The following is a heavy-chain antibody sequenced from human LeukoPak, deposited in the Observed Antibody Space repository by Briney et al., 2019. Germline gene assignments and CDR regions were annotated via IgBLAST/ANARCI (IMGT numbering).Heavy chain of an antibody. Sequence: PSGTLSLTCGVSGGSITNTNYWTWVRQPPGKGLEWIGEVNLQGSTNYNPSLMGRVAIAVDTSENHISLQLTSVTAADTAVYYCAREGGPYRPLDYSGQGNLVTVSS. CDR3: AREGGPYRPLDY. J-gene: IGHJ4*02. V-gene: IGHV4-4*02. CDR2: VNLQGST. CDR1: GGSITNTNY.